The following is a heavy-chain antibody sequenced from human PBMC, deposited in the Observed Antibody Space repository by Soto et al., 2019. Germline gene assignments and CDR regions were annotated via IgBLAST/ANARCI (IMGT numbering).Heavy chain of an antibody. CDR1: GGTFSSYA. CDR2: IIPIFGTA. V-gene: IGHV1-69*13. CDR3: ARDQVFPRSRIYYYYGMDV. D-gene: IGHD2-15*01. J-gene: IGHJ6*02. Sequence: SVKVSCKASGGTFSSYAISWVRQAPGQGLEWMGGIIPIFGTANYAQKFQGRVTITADESTSTAYMELSSLRSEDTAVYYCARDQVFPRSRIYYYYGMDVWGQGTTVTVSS.